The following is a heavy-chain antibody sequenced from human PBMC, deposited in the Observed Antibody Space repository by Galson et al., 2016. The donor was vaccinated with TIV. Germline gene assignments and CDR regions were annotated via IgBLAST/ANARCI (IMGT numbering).Heavy chain of an antibody. J-gene: IGHJ3*02. CDR3: AKIGQEHDAFDI. Sequence: SVKVSCKASGYTFTEYYICWVRQAPGQGLEWMGWINPNSGGTMYAQKFQGWVTMTRDTSITTAYMELSRLKSDDTAVYYCAKIGQEHDAFDIWGQGTMVTVFS. CDR1: GYTFTEYY. V-gene: IGHV1-2*04. CDR2: INPNSGGT. D-gene: IGHD1/OR15-1a*01.